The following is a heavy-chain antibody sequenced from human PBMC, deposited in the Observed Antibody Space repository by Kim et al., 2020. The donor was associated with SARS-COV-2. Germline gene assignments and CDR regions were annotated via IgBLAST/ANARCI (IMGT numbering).Heavy chain of an antibody. J-gene: IGHJ4*02. CDR3: ARHGMVTPFDY. CDR1: GGSISSSSYY. Sequence: SETLSLTCTVSGGSISSSSYYWGWIRQPPGKGLEWIGSIYYSGSTYYNPSLKSRVTISVDTSKNQFSLKLSSVTAADTAVYYCARHGMVTPFDYWGQGTLFTVSS. CDR2: IYYSGST. D-gene: IGHD2-8*01. V-gene: IGHV4-39*01.